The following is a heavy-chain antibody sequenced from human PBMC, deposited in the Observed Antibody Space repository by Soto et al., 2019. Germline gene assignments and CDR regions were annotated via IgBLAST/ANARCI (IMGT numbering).Heavy chain of an antibody. CDR2: ISGSGGST. CDR1: GFTFSSYA. J-gene: IGHJ6*03. CDR3: AKGGYVGDYPEDYYYYYMDV. D-gene: IGHD4-17*01. Sequence: GGSLKISCAASGFTFSSYAMSWVRQAPGKGLEWVSAISGSGGSTYYADSVKGRFTISRDNSKNTLYLQMNSLRAEDTAVYYCAKGGYVGDYPEDYYYYYMDVWGKGTTVTVSS. V-gene: IGHV3-23*01.